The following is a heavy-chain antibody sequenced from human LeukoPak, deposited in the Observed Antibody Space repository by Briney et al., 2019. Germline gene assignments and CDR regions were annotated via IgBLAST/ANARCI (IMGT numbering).Heavy chain of an antibody. CDR2: IKQDGSEK. J-gene: IGHJ4*02. Sequence: GGSLRLSCAASGFTFSIYWMSWVREAPEEGLGWVSNIKQDGSEKYYVESVKGRFTISRGNAKNSLYLQMNSLRAEDTAVYYCARDPPSSSGQVDYWGQGTLVTVSS. D-gene: IGHD6-6*01. V-gene: IGHV3-7*01. CDR1: GFTFSIYW. CDR3: ARDPPSSSGQVDY.